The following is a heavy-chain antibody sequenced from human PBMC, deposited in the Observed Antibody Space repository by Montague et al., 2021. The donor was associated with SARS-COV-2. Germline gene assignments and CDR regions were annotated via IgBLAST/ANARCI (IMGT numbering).Heavy chain of an antibody. Sequence: SLRLSCAASGFTFSNAWMSWVRQAPGKGLEWVGRIKSKTDGGTTDYAAPVKGRFTISRDDSKNTLYPQMNSLKTEDTAVYYCTTDRYYDYVWGSYRYLAVWGQGTTVTVSS. CDR1: GFTFSNAW. CDR3: TTDRYYDYVWGSYRYLAV. J-gene: IGHJ6*02. CDR2: IKSKTDGGTT. V-gene: IGHV3-15*01. D-gene: IGHD3-16*02.